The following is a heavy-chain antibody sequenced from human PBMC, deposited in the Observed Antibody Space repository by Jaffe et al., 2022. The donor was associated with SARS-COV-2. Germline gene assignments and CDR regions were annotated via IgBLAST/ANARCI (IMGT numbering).Heavy chain of an antibody. Sequence: QLQLQESGPGLVKPSETLSLTCTVSGGSISSSSYYWGWIRQPPGKGLEWIGSIYYSGSTYYNPSLKSRVTISVDTSKNQFSLKLSSVTAADTAVYYCARLVRSLRGADYWGQGTLVTVSS. D-gene: IGHD3-10*01. CDR2: IYYSGST. V-gene: IGHV4-39*01. J-gene: IGHJ4*02. CDR3: ARLVRSLRGADY. CDR1: GGSISSSSYY.